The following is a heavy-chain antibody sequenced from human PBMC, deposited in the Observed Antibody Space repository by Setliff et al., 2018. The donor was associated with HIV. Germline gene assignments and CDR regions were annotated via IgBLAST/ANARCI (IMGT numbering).Heavy chain of an antibody. V-gene: IGHV1-46*01. D-gene: IGHD4-17*01. CDR3: ARSGREANLYGLYGVHYFDY. CDR1: GYTFTSFY. Sequence: ASVKVSCKASGYTFTSFYMHWVRQAPGQGLEWMGIINPSGGSTSYAQKFQGRVTMTRDTSTSTIYMELSSLRSEDTAIYYCARSGREANLYGLYGVHYFDYWGQGTLVTVSS. J-gene: IGHJ4*02. CDR2: INPSGGST.